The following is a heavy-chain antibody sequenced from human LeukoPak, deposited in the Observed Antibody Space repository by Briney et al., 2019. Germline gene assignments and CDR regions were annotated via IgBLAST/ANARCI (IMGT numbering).Heavy chain of an antibody. CDR2: ISAYNGNT. CDR1: GYTSTSYG. Sequence: GASVKVFCKASGYTSTSYGISWVRQAPGQGLEWMGWISAYNGNTNYAQKLQGRVTMTTDTSTSTAYMELRSLRSDDTAVYYCARDIRDIVVVVAATDTQFDYWGQGTLVTVSS. J-gene: IGHJ4*02. D-gene: IGHD2-15*01. CDR3: ARDIRDIVVVVAATDTQFDY. V-gene: IGHV1-18*04.